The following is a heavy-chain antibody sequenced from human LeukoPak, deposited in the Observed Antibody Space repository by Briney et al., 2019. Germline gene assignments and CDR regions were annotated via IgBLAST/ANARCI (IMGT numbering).Heavy chain of an antibody. Sequence: SETLSLTCTVSGGSIISYYWSWIRQPPGKGLEWIGYIYYSGSTNYNPSLKSRVTISVDTSKNQFSLKLSSVTAADTAVYYCARDYPPKTWGQGTLVTVSS. J-gene: IGHJ5*02. V-gene: IGHV4-59*01. CDR2: IYYSGST. CDR3: ARDYPPKT. CDR1: GGSIISYY. D-gene: IGHD3-16*02.